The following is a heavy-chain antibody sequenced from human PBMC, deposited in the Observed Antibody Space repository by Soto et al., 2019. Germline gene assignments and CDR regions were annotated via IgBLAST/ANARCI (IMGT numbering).Heavy chain of an antibody. CDR1: GYTFTRYA. J-gene: IGHJ4*02. CDR2: INVSNGNT. Sequence: ASVKVSCKASGYTFTRYAIHWVRQAPGQRLEWMGWINVSNGNTKYSQKFQGRVSITRDTSASTAYMELRSLRSEDTAVYYCASGYYVSSGYLDYWGQGTLVTVSS. D-gene: IGHD3-22*01. V-gene: IGHV1-3*01. CDR3: ASGYYVSSGYLDY.